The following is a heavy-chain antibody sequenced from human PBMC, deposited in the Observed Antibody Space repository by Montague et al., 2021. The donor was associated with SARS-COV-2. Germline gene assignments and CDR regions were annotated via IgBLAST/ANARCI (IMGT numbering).Heavy chain of an antibody. V-gene: IGHV4-39*01. CDR1: GGSISSSSYY. CDR2: IYYRGST. D-gene: IGHD6-19*01. CDR3: ATQEDPSGWIPGPFDF. J-gene: IGHJ4*02. Sequence: SETLSLTCTVSGGSISSSSYYWAWIRQPPGKGLEWIGSIYYRGSTYYNPSLKSRVFISVDTSKNQLSLTLTSVTAADTAVYYCATQEDPSGWIPGPFDFWGQGTPASVSS.